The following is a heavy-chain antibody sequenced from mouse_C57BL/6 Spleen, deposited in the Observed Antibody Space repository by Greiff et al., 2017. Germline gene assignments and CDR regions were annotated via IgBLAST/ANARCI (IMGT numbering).Heavy chain of an antibody. V-gene: IGHV1-18*01. CDR1: GYTFTDYN. J-gene: IGHJ1*03. CDR3: ARYDYDGWYFDV. CDR2: INPNNGGT. Sequence: VQLKESGPELVKPGASVKIPCKASGYTFTDYNMDWVKQSHGKSLEWIGDINPNNGGTIYNQKFKGKATLTVDKSSSTAYMELRSLTSEDTAVYYCARYDYDGWYFDVWGTGTTVTVSS. D-gene: IGHD2-4*01.